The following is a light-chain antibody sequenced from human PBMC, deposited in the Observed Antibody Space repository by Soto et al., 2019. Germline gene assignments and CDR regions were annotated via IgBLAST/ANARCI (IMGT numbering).Light chain of an antibody. J-gene: IGLJ1*01. CDR2: EVS. CDR1: SSDVGGYNY. Sequence: QSALTQPASVSGSPGQSITISCNGTSSDVGGYNYVSWYQQHPGKAPKLMIYEVSNRPSGVSHRFSGSKSGNTASLTISGLQAEDEADYYCSSYASSSTDFGTGTKGTVL. V-gene: IGLV2-14*03. CDR3: SSYASSSTD.